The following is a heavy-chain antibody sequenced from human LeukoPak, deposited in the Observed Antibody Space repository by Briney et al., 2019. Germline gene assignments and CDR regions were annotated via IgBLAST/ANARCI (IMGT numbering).Heavy chain of an antibody. Sequence: PGGSLRLSCAASGFTLSRYAMSWVRQAPGKGLEWVSAISGRGGSTYYGDSVKGRFTISRDDSKNTLYLQMNSLRAEDTAVYYCTKDTGGVVTRPKYYFDYWGQGTLVTVSS. CDR3: TKDTGGVVTRPKYYFDY. CDR1: GFTLSRYA. D-gene: IGHD4-23*01. CDR2: ISGRGGST. V-gene: IGHV3-23*01. J-gene: IGHJ4*02.